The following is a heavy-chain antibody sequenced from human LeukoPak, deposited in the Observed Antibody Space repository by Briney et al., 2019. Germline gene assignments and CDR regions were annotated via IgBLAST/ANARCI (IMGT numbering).Heavy chain of an antibody. V-gene: IGHV3-23*01. CDR2: ISGSGGST. CDR3: ASTPATWELLNY. Sequence: GGSLRLSCAASGFTFSSYAMSWVRQAPGKGLEWVSAISGSGGSTYYADSVKGRFTISRDNAKNSLYLQMNSLRDEDTAVYYCASTPATWELLNYWGQGTLVTVSS. CDR1: GFTFSSYA. D-gene: IGHD1-26*01. J-gene: IGHJ4*02.